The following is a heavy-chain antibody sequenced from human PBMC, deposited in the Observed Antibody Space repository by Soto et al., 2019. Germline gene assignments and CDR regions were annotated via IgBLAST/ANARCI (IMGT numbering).Heavy chain of an antibody. V-gene: IGHV1-18*01. CDR3: ARAGGDCYS. CDR2: IRVNNGDT. D-gene: IGHD2-21*02. CDR1: GYTFTNSG. J-gene: IGHJ5*02. Sequence: QVQLVQSGAEVKKPGASVKVSCKASGYTFTNSGFSWVRQAPGQGLEWVGWIRVNNGDTHFAQKLQGRVTMTTDTSTSTAFMELRSLRSDDTAVYYCARAGGDCYSWGQGTLVTVSS.